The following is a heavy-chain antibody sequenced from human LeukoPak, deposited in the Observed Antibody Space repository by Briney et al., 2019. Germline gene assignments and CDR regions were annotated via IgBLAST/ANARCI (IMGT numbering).Heavy chain of an antibody. CDR3: VRGYCSGGTCYLDY. D-gene: IGHD2-15*01. J-gene: IGHJ4*02. Sequence: GGSLRLSCAASGFTFSSYGMHWVRQAPGKGLEWVAVISYDGSNKFYADSVKGRFTISRDNSKNTLYLQMNSLRAEDTAVYFCVRGYCSGGTCYLDYWGQGTLVTVSS. CDR2: ISYDGSNK. V-gene: IGHV3-30*03. CDR1: GFTFSSYG.